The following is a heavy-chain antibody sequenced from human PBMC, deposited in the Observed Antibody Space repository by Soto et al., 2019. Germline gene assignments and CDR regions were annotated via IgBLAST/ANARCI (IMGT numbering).Heavy chain of an antibody. CDR1: GGSISSSSYY. CDR3: ARLNPPYSSSWYSSYDDYCYGKDV. J-gene: IGHJ6*01. D-gene: IGHD6-13*01. V-gene: IGHV4-39*01. CDR2: IYYSGST. Sequence: SETLSLTCTVSGGSISSSSYYWGWIRQPPGKGLEWIGSIYYSGSTYYNPSLKSRVTISVDTSKNQFSLKLSSVTAADTAVYYCARLNPPYSSSWYSSYDDYCYGKDVSTQRTTVTGSS.